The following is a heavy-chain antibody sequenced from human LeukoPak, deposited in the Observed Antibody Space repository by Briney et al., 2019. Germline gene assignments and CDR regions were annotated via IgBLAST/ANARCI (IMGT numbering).Heavy chain of an antibody. J-gene: IGHJ6*02. CDR1: GYSFTHYW. D-gene: IGHD6-13*01. CDR2: IYPGDSDT. V-gene: IGHV5-51*01. CDR3: ARHSTSSWYHYYYYYGMDV. Sequence: VESLKIYCQGSGYSFTHYWIGWVRQMPGKGLESMGNIYPGDSDTRYSPSFQGQVTISADKSISTADLQWSSLKASDTAMYYCARHSTSSWYHYYYYYGMDVWGQGTTVTVSS.